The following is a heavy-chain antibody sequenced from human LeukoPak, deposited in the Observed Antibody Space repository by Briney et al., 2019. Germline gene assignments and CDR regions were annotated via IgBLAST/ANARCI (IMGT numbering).Heavy chain of an antibody. J-gene: IGHJ3*02. D-gene: IGHD2-21*02. CDR1: AFTFSDYY. V-gene: IGHV3-11*04. Sequence: VGSLRLSCAASAFTFSDYYMSWIRQAPGKGLEWVSYISSSGSTIYYADSVKGRFTISRDNAKNSLYLQMSSLRAEDTAVYYCARFPCGRDCSRDVAFDIRGQGTMVTVSS. CDR3: ARFPCGRDCSRDVAFDI. CDR2: ISSSGSTI.